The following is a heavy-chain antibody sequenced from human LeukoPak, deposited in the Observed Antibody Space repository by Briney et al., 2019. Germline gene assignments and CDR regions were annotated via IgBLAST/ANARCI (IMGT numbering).Heavy chain of an antibody. CDR1: GFTFSSYS. D-gene: IGHD3-9*01. J-gene: IGHJ4*02. CDR3: ARVAFVWLADY. CDR2: ISSSSSTI. Sequence: PGGSLRLSCAASGFTFSSYSMNWVRQAPGKGLEWVSYISSSSSTIYYADSVKGRFTISRDNVKNSLYLQMNSLRAEDTAVYYCARVAFVWLADYWGQGTLVTVSS. V-gene: IGHV3-48*01.